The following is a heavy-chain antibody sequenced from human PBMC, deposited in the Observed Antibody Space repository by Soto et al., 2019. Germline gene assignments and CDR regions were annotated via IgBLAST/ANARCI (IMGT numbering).Heavy chain of an antibody. CDR1: GGSLSGFY. J-gene: IGHJ4*01. CDR3: SRVHKAEIVTVPAAYYDH. Sequence: QVRLQEWGAGLVKSSETLSLTCTVYGGSLSGFYWGWIRRPPGKGLEWIGYIYHSGTTKYNSSLKKRVPMSVDSSKYDLSLQWTSVTAADTATYYFSRVHKAEIVTVPAAYYDHWGPGTLVTAAS. CDR2: IYHSGTT. V-gene: IGHV4-59*01. D-gene: IGHD2-2*01.